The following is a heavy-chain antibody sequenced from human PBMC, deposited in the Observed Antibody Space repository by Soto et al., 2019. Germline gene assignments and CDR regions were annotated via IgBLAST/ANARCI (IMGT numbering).Heavy chain of an antibody. V-gene: IGHV3-23*01. D-gene: IGHD2-15*01. CDR2: ISGSGGNT. Sequence: EVQLLESGGGLVQPGGSLRLSCAASGFTFSSFAMTWVRQAPGKGLQWLSSISGSGGNTYYADSVKGRFTISRDNSKNRLNLQMNTLRAEDTAEYSCAKGRQKDIVVVVAASGGMDVWGQGTTVTVSS. J-gene: IGHJ6*02. CDR3: AKGRQKDIVVVVAASGGMDV. CDR1: GFTFSSFA.